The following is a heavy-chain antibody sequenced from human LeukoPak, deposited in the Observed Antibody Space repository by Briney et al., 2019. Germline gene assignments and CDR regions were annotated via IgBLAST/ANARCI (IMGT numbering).Heavy chain of an antibody. CDR1: GGSVSSGSYY. V-gene: IGHV4-61*01. CDR2: IYYNGDT. CDR3: ARVIGILTHHGMDV. J-gene: IGHJ6*02. Sequence: QTSETLSLTCTVSGGSVSSGSYYWSWIRQSPGKKLEWIGYIYYNGDTNYNPSLRSRVAISAATSKNQFSLRLSSVTAADTAIYYCARVIGILTHHGMDVWGQGTTVTVSS. D-gene: IGHD3-9*01.